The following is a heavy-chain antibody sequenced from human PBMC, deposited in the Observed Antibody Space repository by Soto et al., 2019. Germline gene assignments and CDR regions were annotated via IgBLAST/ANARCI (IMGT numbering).Heavy chain of an antibody. CDR2: FFIGGST. D-gene: IGHD3-10*01. CDR3: ARQKLWFGVNWFDP. Sequence: SETLSLTCTVSGGSITGGSISSTAYYWGWMRQPPGKGLEWIASFFIGGSTYYNPSLKSRVTISVDTSKNQFSLKLSSVTAADTAVYYCARQKLWFGVNWFDPWGQGTLVTVSS. CDR1: GGSITGGSISSTAYY. J-gene: IGHJ5*02. V-gene: IGHV4-39*01.